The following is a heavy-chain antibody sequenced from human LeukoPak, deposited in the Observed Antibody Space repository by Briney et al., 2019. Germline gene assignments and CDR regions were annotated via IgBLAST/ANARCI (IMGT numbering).Heavy chain of an antibody. CDR3: ARDSSDSSGFIYYYYYGMDV. CDR1: GGSISSYY. CDR2: IYTSGST. D-gene: IGHD3-22*01. Sequence: SETLSLTCTVSGGSISSYYWSWIRQPAGKGLEWIGRIYTSGSTNYNPSLKSRVTMSVDTSKNQFSLKLSSVTAADKAVYYCARDSSDSSGFIYYYYYGMDVWGQGTTVTVSS. J-gene: IGHJ6*02. V-gene: IGHV4-4*07.